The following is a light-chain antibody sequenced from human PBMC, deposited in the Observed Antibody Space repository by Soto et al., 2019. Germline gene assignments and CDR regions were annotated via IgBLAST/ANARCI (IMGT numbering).Light chain of an antibody. CDR1: QTVGSDY. CDR2: GAS. CDR3: QQYRTSAQT. V-gene: IGKV3-20*01. J-gene: IGKJ1*01. Sequence: EIVLTQSPGTLSLSPGESATLSCRASQTVGSDYLAWYQQRPGQAPRLLIYGASSRATGIPDRISGSGSGTDFTLTISRLEPEDFALYYCQQYRTSAQTFGQGTKVEIK.